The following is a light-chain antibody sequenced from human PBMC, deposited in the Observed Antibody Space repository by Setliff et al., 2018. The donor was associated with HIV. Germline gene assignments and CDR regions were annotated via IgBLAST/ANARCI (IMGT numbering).Light chain of an antibody. CDR3: CSYTSHSLFV. CDR2: DVS. CDR1: ISDVGGYNY. V-gene: IGLV2-11*01. Sequence: QSVLAQPRSVSGSPGQSVTISCTGTISDVGGYNYVSWYQQHPGKAPKLMIYDVSKRPSGVPDRFSGSKSGNTASLTISGLQAEDEADYHCCSYTSHSLFVFGPGTKVTVL. J-gene: IGLJ1*01.